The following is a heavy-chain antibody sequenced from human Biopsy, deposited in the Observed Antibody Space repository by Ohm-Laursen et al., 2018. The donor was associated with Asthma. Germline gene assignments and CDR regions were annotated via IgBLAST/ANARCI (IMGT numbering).Heavy chain of an antibody. D-gene: IGHD3-9*01. J-gene: IGHJ3*01. CDR1: GYTFIHFA. CDR3: ARTYYDFLTGQVKDVFGV. V-gene: IGHV1-3*04. CDR2: INTGNGDT. Sequence: SVKVSCKASGYTFIHFAIHWVRQAPGQRLEWMGWINTGNGDTKYSQKFQGRVTITRDTSASTAYMELRSLRSEDTATYYCARTYYDFLTGQVKDVFGVWGQGTMVTVSA.